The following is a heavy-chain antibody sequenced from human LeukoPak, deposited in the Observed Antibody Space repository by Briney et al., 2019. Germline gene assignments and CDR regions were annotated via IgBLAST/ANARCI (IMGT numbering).Heavy chain of an antibody. CDR1: GGSISSSNW. J-gene: IGHJ4*02. V-gene: IGHV4-4*02. D-gene: IGHD4-23*01. Sequence: SETLSLTCAVSGGSISSSNWWSWVRQPPGKGLEWIGEIYHSGSTNYNPSLKSRVTISVDTSKNQFSLKLSSVTAADTAVYYCARIEVYGGYFDYWGQGTLVTVSS. CDR2: IYHSGST. CDR3: ARIEVYGGYFDY.